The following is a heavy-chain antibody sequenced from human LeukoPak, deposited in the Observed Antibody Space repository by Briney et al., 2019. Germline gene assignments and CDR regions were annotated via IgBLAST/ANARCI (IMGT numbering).Heavy chain of an antibody. CDR2: ISGSGGTT. V-gene: IGHV3-23*01. D-gene: IGHD6-13*01. CDR1: GLTFSSYA. Sequence: GGSLRLSCAASGLTFSSYAMSWVRQAPGKGLEWVSAISGSGGTTYYADSVKGRFTISRDNSKKTLYLQMNSLRAEDTAIYYCTKVSYSSSWYYFDYWGQGTLVTVSS. J-gene: IGHJ4*02. CDR3: TKVSYSSSWYYFDY.